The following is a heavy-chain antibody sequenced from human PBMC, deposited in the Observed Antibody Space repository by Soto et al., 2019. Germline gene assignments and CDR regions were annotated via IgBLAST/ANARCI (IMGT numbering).Heavy chain of an antibody. CDR2: MNPNSGNT. CDR3: ARGNSDSSSWYLLRDPFYYFDY. D-gene: IGHD6-13*01. V-gene: IGHV1-8*01. CDR1: GYTFTSYD. Sequence: GASVKVSCKASGYTFTSYDINWVRQATGQGLEWMGWMNPNSGNTGYAQKFQGRVTMTRNTSISTAYMELSSLRSEDTAVYYCARGNSDSSSWYLLRDPFYYFDYWGQGTLVTSPQ. J-gene: IGHJ4*02.